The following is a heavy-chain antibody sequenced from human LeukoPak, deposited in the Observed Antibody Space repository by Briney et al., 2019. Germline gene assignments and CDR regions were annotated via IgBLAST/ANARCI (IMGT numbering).Heavy chain of an antibody. CDR1: GYTFTGYY. V-gene: IGHV1-2*02. Sequence: ASVKVSCKASGYTFTGYYMHWVRQAPGQGLEWMGWINPNSGGTNYAQKFQGRVTMTRDTSIGTAYMELSRLRSDDTAVYYCASFTPYSLVPPTSDWYFDLWGRGTLVTVSS. J-gene: IGHJ2*01. CDR3: ASFTPYSLVPPTSDWYFDL. D-gene: IGHD6-13*01. CDR2: INPNSGGT.